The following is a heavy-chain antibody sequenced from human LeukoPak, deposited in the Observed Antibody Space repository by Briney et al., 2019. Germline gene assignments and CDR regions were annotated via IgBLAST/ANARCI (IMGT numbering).Heavy chain of an antibody. CDR3: ARANDRGGTSPLDY. V-gene: IGHV4-38-2*01. CDR1: NYYISSGSY. J-gene: IGHJ4*02. CDR2: IYHTGSA. Sequence: SETLSLTCGVSNYYISSGSYWSWIRQPPGKGLGWIGSIYHTGSAYYSSSLQSRVTISVDTSRNQFSVKLSSVTAADTAVYYCARANDRGGTSPLDYWGQGTLVTVSS. D-gene: IGHD2-2*01.